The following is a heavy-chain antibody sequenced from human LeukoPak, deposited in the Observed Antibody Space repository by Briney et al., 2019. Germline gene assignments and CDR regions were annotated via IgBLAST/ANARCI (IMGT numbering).Heavy chain of an antibody. Sequence: ASVKVSCKASGYTFTDYYIHWVRQAPGQGLEWMGWINPNSGGTEYVEKFQGRVTMTRDTSISTAYMELSRLRSDDTAVYYCARDTGYDWNSGGAWGQGTLVTVSS. CDR3: ARDTGYDWNSGGA. CDR1: GYTFTDYY. V-gene: IGHV1-2*02. CDR2: INPNSGGT. J-gene: IGHJ5*02. D-gene: IGHD1-7*01.